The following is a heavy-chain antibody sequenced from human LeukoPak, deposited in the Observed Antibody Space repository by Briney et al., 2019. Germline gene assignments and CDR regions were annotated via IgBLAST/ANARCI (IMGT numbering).Heavy chain of an antibody. J-gene: IGHJ6*02. CDR3: ARDQRTGDSGGSLYGMDA. V-gene: IGHV3-66*02. D-gene: IGHD2-15*01. CDR1: GLIVSDNY. Sequence: GGSLRLSCAASGLIVSDNYMTWVRQAPGKGLEWVSVIYAGGNTFYTGSLEGRFTISRDISKNTLYLQMNSLRAEDTAVYYCARDQRTGDSGGSLYGMDAWGRGTTVTVSS. CDR2: IYAGGNT.